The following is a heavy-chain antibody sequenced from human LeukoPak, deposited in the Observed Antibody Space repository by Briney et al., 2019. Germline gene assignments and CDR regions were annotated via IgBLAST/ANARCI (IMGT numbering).Heavy chain of an antibody. CDR1: GFTFSSYG. Sequence: PGGFLRLSCAASGFTFSSYGMHWVRQAPGKGLEWVAVISYDGSNKYYADSVKGRFTISRDNSKNTLYLQMNSLRAEDTAVYYCAKTKRYSGSYFDYWGQGTLVTASS. CDR2: ISYDGSNK. V-gene: IGHV3-30*18. J-gene: IGHJ4*02. CDR3: AKTKRYSGSYFDY. D-gene: IGHD1-26*01.